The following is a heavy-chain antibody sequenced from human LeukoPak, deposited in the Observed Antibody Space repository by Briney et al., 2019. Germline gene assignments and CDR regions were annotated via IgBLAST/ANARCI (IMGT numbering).Heavy chain of an antibody. Sequence: PSETLSLTCTVSGGSISSYYWGWIRQPPGKGLEWIGSIHHSGSTNYNPSLKSRVTISLDTSKNQFSLKLSSVTAADTAVYYCARAYGGNSQYFQHWGQGTLVTVSS. V-gene: IGHV4-38-2*02. CDR1: GGSISSYY. CDR2: IHHSGST. CDR3: ARAYGGNSQYFQH. J-gene: IGHJ1*01. D-gene: IGHD4-23*01.